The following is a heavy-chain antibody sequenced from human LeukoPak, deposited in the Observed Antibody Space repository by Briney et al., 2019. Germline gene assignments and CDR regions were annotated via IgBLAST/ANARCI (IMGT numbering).Heavy chain of an antibody. Sequence: GGSLRLSRAASGFTFSTYSMNWVRQAPGKGLEWVSYISSSSSTIYYADSVKGRFTISRDNAKNSLYLQMNSLRDEDTAVFYCARGKKKAMITFGGIIIPPFDYWGQGTLVTVSS. CDR3: ARGKKKAMITFGGIIIPPFDY. CDR2: ISSSSSTI. D-gene: IGHD3-16*01. J-gene: IGHJ4*02. V-gene: IGHV3-48*02. CDR1: GFTFSTYS.